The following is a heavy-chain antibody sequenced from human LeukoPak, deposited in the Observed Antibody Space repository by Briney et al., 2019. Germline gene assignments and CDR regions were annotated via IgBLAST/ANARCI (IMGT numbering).Heavy chain of an antibody. CDR2: ITTSGGST. CDR1: GPTFKSYA. Sequence: GSLRLSCAASGPTFKSYAMSWVRQAPGKGLEWVAAITTSGGSTNYADSVKGRFTISRDSSKNTLYLQMNSLRAEDTALYYCANRYYDSSPFDPWGQGTLVTVSS. D-gene: IGHD3-22*01. V-gene: IGHV3-23*01. CDR3: ANRYYDSSPFDP. J-gene: IGHJ5*02.